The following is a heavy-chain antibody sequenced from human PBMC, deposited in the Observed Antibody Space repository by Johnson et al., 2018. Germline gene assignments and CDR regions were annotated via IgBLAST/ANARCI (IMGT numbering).Heavy chain of an antibody. D-gene: IGHD2-2*01. CDR3: TRDSYQADLYYGMDV. J-gene: IGHJ6*02. CDR2: INTDGTFI. Sequence: QVQLVQSRGGLVKPGGPLRLSCTASGFTFSDYYMSWIRQSPGKGLVWVSRINTDGTFIHYMDSVKGRFTISRDTTKNTLYLQMNRLRAEDTAVYFCTRDSYQADLYYGMDVWGHGTTVTVSS. V-gene: IGHV3-11*04. CDR1: GFTFSDYY.